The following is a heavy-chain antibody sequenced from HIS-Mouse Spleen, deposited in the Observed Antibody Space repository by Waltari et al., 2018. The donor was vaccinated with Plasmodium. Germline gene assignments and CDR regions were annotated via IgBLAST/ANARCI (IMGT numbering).Heavy chain of an antibody. Sequence: VQLQQWGAGLLTPSETLSLTCAVYGGSFSGYYWSWFRQAPGKGLEWIGEINHSGSTNYNPSLKSRVTISVDTSKNQFSLKLSSVTAADTAVYYCASSGSGSYYYWGQGTLVTVSS. J-gene: IGHJ4*02. D-gene: IGHD3-10*01. CDR1: GGSFSGYY. CDR3: ASSGSGSYYY. V-gene: IGHV4-34*01. CDR2: INHSGST.